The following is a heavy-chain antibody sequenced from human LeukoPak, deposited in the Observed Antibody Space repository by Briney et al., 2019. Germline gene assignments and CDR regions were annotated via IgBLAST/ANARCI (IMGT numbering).Heavy chain of an antibody. V-gene: IGHV4-59*01. CDR2: IYYSGST. J-gene: IGHJ4*02. D-gene: IGHD3-3*02. Sequence: SETLSLTCTVSGGSISSYFWSWIRQPPGPGLEWIGYIYYSGSTNYNPSLKSRVTISVDTSKNQFSLKLSSVTAADTAVYSCARDSHSIGHWGQGTLVTVAS. CDR3: ARDSHSIGH. CDR1: GGSISSYF.